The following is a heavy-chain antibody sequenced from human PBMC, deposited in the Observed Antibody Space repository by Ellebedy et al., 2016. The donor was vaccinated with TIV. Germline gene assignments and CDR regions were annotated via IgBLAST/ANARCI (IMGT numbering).Heavy chain of an antibody. CDR2: IKQDGGEK. V-gene: IGHV3-7*01. CDR3: ARTLGSGSCY. J-gene: IGHJ4*02. CDR1: GFTFSSHW. D-gene: IGHD6-19*01. Sequence: GGSLRLXXAASGFTFSSHWMHWVRQAPGKGLEWVANIKQDGGEKYYVDSVKGRFTISRDNAKNSLYLQMNSLRAEDTAVYYCARTLGSGSCYWGQGTLVTVSP.